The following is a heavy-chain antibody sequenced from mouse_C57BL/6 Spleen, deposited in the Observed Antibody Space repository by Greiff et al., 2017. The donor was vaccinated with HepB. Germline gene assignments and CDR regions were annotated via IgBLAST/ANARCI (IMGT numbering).Heavy chain of an antibody. CDR1: GFTFSSYA. Sequence: EVQLQESGGGLVKPGGSLKLSCAASGFTFSSYAMSWVRQTPEKRLEWVATISDGGSYTYYPDNVKVRFTISRDNAKNNLYLQMCHLKSEDTAMYYCARGGIYYGNYGAMDYWGQGTSVTVSS. CDR2: ISDGGSYT. CDR3: ARGGIYYGNYGAMDY. D-gene: IGHD2-1*01. J-gene: IGHJ4*01. V-gene: IGHV5-4*01.